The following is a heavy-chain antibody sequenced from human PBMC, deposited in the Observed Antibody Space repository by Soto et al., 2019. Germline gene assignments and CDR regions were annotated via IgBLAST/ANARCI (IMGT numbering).Heavy chain of an antibody. V-gene: IGHV4-59*02. Sequence: QVQLHESGPGLVKPSETLSLTCTVSGGSVNNNYWSWIRQPPGRGLEWIGYIFSSGGTNYNPSLETRVAISADTSKNQLSLKLRSVTAADTAVYYCARGGDNSPWYYSLWGQGTLVAVSS. CDR1: GGSVNNNY. CDR3: ARGGDNSPWYYSL. CDR2: IFSSGGT. J-gene: IGHJ4*02. D-gene: IGHD3-10*01.